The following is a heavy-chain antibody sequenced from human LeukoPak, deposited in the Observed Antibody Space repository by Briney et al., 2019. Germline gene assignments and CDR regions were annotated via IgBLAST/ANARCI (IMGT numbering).Heavy chain of an antibody. Sequence: GASVKVSCKXSGYTFTSYDINWVRQATGQGLEWMGWMNPNSGNTGYSQKFQGRVTITRNTSISTAYMELSSLRSEDTAVYYCARAYTYYDFWSGSKTDAFDIWGQRTMVTVSS. V-gene: IGHV1-8*03. J-gene: IGHJ3*02. CDR1: GYTFTSYD. D-gene: IGHD3-3*01. CDR2: MNPNSGNT. CDR3: ARAYTYYDFWSGSKTDAFDI.